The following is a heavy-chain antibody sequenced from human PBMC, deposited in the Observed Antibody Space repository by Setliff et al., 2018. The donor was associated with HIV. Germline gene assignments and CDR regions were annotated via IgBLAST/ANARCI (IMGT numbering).Heavy chain of an antibody. CDR2: IYYSGST. D-gene: IGHD3-22*01. CDR1: GGSISSYY. Sequence: SETLSLTCTVSGGSISSYYWSWIRQPPGKGLEWIGYIYYSGSTNYNPSLKSRVTISVDTSKNQFSLKPSSVTAADTAVYYRARGTYYYDSSGYFNYYYGMDVWG. J-gene: IGHJ6*01. CDR3: ARGTYYYDSSGYFNYYYGMDV. V-gene: IGHV4-59*01.